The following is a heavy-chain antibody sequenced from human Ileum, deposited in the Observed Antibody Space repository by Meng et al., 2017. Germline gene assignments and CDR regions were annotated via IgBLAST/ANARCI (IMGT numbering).Heavy chain of an antibody. Sequence: GQVQQWGAGLLMPSETLSLTCAVYGGSFSGYYWSWIRQPPGKGLEWIGEINHSGSTNYNPSLKSRVTISVDTSKNQFSLKLSSVTAADTAVYYCARTSGWFYYWGQGTLVTVSS. J-gene: IGHJ4*02. CDR3: ARTSGWFYY. CDR2: INHSGST. V-gene: IGHV4-34*01. D-gene: IGHD6-19*01. CDR1: GGSFSGYY.